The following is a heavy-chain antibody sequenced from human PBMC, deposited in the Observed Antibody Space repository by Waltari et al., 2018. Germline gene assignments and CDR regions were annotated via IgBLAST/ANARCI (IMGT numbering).Heavy chain of an antibody. CDR1: GDSMSSPYG. D-gene: IGHD2-2*01. J-gene: IGHJ4*02. CDR3: ARDRSRGIYRDS. CDR2: VQARGGT. Sequence: QLHLQQLGPGLVKPSESLSPTRAVTGDSMSSPYGGSWVRQSPGKGLEWMGQVQARGGTNYNPSLAGRVTVSIDTAINKVSLEVPAATAGDTAMYYCARDRSRGIYRDSWGQGILVNVSP. V-gene: IGHV4-4*02.